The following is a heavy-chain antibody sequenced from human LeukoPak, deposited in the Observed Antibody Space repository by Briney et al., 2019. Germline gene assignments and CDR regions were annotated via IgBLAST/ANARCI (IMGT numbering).Heavy chain of an antibody. CDR3: ARGYSSSADY. CDR2: IYHSGST. CDR1: GGSISSGGYY. J-gene: IGHJ4*02. Sequence: PSETLSLTCTVSGGSISSGGYYWSWIRQPPGKGLEWIGYIYHSGSTNYNPSLKSRVNISLDTSKNQFSLKLSSVTAADTAVYYCARGYSSSADYWGQGTLVAVSS. V-gene: IGHV4-61*08. D-gene: IGHD6-13*01.